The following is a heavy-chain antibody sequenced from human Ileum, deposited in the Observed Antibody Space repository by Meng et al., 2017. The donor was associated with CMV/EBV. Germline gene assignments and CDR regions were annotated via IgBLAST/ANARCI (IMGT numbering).Heavy chain of an antibody. CDR3: ARDYGSGGYSPLGH. CDR1: VYRYDSYA. Sequence: KASVYRYDSYALYWVRQDPGQSLEWMGWINGGNGNTRYSQKFQDRVTITRDTSANTVYMELSSLRSEDTAIYYCARDYGSGGYSPLGHWGQGTLVTVSS. CDR2: INGGNGNT. D-gene: IGHD3-10*01. V-gene: IGHV1-3*01. J-gene: IGHJ4*02.